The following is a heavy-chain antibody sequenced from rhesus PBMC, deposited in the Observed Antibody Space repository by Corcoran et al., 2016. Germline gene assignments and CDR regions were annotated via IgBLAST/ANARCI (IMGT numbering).Heavy chain of an antibody. Sequence: QVQLQESGPGLVKPSETLSLTCAVSGYSISSGYYWGWIRQPPGKVQEYIGYISGRSGSTYYNPSLTSRVTISKDTSKNQFSLKLSSVTAADAAVYYCARRGSGSPFDYWGQGVLVTVSS. CDR3: ARRGSGSPFDY. CDR1: GYSISSGYY. CDR2: ISGRSGST. J-gene: IGHJ4*01. V-gene: IGHV4-99*01. D-gene: IGHD6-31*01.